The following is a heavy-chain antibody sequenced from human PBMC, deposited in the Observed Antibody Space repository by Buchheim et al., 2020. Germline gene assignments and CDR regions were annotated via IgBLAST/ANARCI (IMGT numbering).Heavy chain of an antibody. J-gene: IGHJ4*02. Sequence: QVQLVESGGGVVQPGRSLRLSCAASGFTFSSYAMHWVRQAPGKGLEWVAVISYDGSNKYYADSVKGRFTISRDNSKNTLYLQMNSLRAEDTAVYYCARDQQAWIQLWLDYWGQGTL. D-gene: IGHD5-18*01. CDR3: ARDQQAWIQLWLDY. CDR2: ISYDGSNK. V-gene: IGHV3-30*04. CDR1: GFTFSSYA.